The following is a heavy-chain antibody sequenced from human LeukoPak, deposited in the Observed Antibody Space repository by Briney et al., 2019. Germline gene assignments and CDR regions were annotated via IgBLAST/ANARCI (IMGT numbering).Heavy chain of an antibody. CDR2: ISYDGSNK. V-gene: IGHV3-30-3*01. CDR1: GFTFSSYA. Sequence: GGSLRLSCAASGFTFSSYAMHWVRQAPGKGLQWVAVISYDGSNKYYADSVKGRFTISRDNSRNTLYLQMNSLRAEDTAVYYCARDGDEGGPVDYWGQGTLVTVSS. J-gene: IGHJ4*02. D-gene: IGHD2-15*01. CDR3: ARDGDEGGPVDY.